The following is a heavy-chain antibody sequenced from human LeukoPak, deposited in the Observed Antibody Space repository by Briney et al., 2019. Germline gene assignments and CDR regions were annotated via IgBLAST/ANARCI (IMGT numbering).Heavy chain of an antibody. CDR3: ASWAIVVVPAAHDY. V-gene: IGHV3-21*01. D-gene: IGHD2-2*01. Sequence: PGGSLRLSCAASGFTFSSYSMNWVRQAPGKGLEWVSSISSSSSYIYYADSVKGRFTISRDNAKNSLYLQMNSLRAEDTAVYYCASWAIVVVPAAHDYWGQGTLVTVSS. CDR1: GFTFSSYS. J-gene: IGHJ4*02. CDR2: ISSSSSYI.